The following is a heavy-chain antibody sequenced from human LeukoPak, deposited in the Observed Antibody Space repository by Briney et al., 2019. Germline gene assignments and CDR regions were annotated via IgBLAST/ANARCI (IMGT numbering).Heavy chain of an antibody. J-gene: IGHJ5*02. Sequence: SETLSLTCTVSGGSISSSSYYWGWIRQPPGEGLEWIGSIYYSGSTYYNPPLKSRVTISVDTSKNQFSLRLSSVTAADTAVYYCARDSNVLLWFGEALFDPWGQRTLVTVSS. CDR3: ARDSNVLLWFGEALFDP. D-gene: IGHD3-10*01. CDR2: IYYSGST. V-gene: IGHV4-39*07. CDR1: GGSISSSSYY.